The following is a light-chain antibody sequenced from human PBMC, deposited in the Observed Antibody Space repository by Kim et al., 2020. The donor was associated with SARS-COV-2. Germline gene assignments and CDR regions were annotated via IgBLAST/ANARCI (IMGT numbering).Light chain of an antibody. V-gene: IGLV3-19*01. Sequence: SSELTQDPAVSVALGQTVKITCQGDSLRSYYASWYQQKPGQAPVLVIYGKNTRPSGIPDRFSGSSSGNTASLTITGAQAEDEADYYCNSRDSSGNHLVVWVFGGGTQLTVL. J-gene: IGLJ2*01. CDR2: GKN. CDR1: SLRSYY. CDR3: NSRDSSGNHLVVWV.